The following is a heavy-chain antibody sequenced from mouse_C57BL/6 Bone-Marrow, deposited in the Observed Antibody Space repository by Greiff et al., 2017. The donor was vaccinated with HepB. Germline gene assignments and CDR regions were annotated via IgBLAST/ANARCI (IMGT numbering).Heavy chain of an antibody. Sequence: DVHLVESGGGLVKPGGSLKLSCAASGFTFSSYAMSWVRQTPEKRLEWVATISDGGSYTYYPDNVKGRFTISRDNAKNNLYLQMSHLKSEDTAMYYCARDLCLFDYWGQGTTLTVSS. J-gene: IGHJ2*01. V-gene: IGHV5-4*01. CDR1: GFTFSSYA. CDR3: ARDLCLFDY. CDR2: ISDGGSYT. D-gene: IGHD6-5*01.